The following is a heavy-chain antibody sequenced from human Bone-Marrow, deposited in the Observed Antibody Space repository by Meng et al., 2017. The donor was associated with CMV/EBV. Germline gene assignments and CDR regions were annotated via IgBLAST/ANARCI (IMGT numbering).Heavy chain of an antibody. CDR3: ASGKGRYYGMDV. V-gene: IGHV1-8*03. J-gene: IGHJ6*02. CDR2: MNPNSGNT. CDR1: GYTFTSYD. Sequence: ASVKVPCKASGYTFTSYDINWVRQATGQGLEWMGWMNPNSGNTGYAQKFQGRVTITRNTSISTAYMELSSLRSEDTAVYYCASGKGRYYGMDVWGQGTTVTVSS. D-gene: IGHD1-26*01.